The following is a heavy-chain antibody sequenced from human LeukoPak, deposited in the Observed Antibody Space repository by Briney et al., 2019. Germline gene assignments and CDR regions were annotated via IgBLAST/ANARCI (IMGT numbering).Heavy chain of an antibody. D-gene: IGHD3-3*01. CDR1: GGTFSSYA. Sequence: SVKVSCKASGGTFSSYAISWVRQAPGQGLELMGGIIPIFGTANYAQKFQGRVTITADESTSTAYMELSSLRSEDTAVYYCARSDPAYDFWSGYYTSDTNFDYWGQGTLVTVSS. V-gene: IGHV1-69*13. CDR2: IIPIFGTA. J-gene: IGHJ4*02. CDR3: ARSDPAYDFWSGYYTSDTNFDY.